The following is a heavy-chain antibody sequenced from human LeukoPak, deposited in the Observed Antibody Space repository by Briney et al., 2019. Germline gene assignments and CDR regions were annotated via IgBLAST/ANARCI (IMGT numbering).Heavy chain of an antibody. CDR3: AGATYYYDSGGYYFPDAFDI. CDR2: ISSSGSTI. CDR1: GFTFSSYW. J-gene: IGHJ3*02. D-gene: IGHD3-22*01. V-gene: IGHV3-48*04. Sequence: GGSLRLSCAASGFTFSSYWMSWVRQAPGKGLEWVSYISSSGSTIYYADSVKGRFTISRDNAKNSLYLQMNSLRAEDTAVYYCAGATYYYDSGGYYFPDAFDIWGQGTMVTVSS.